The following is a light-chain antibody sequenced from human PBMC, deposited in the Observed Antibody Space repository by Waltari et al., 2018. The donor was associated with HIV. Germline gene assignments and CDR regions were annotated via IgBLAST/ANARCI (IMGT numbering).Light chain of an antibody. CDR2: ENK. CDR1: SSNIGNNY. V-gene: IGLV1-51*02. Sequence: QSVFTQPPPVSAAPGQKVTISCSGSSSNIGNNYGSWYQQLPGTAPKLLIYENKKRPAGIPDRFSDSRAGTAATLGITGRQTGDEADYYCGTWDSSLSSYVFGTGTKVTVL. CDR3: GTWDSSLSSYV. J-gene: IGLJ1*01.